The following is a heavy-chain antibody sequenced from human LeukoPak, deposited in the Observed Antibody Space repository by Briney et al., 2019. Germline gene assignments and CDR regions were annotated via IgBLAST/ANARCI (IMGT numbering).Heavy chain of an antibody. J-gene: IGHJ4*02. V-gene: IGHV3-33*01. CDR1: VFXFSSYG. CDR2: IWYDGSNK. Sequence: GGSLRLSCAVSVFXFSSYGMXWVRXAPGXXLXXVAVIWYDGSNKYYADSVKGRFTISRDNSKNTLYLQMNSLRTEDTAVYYCARDQAYFDYWGQGTLVTVSS. CDR3: ARDQAYFDY.